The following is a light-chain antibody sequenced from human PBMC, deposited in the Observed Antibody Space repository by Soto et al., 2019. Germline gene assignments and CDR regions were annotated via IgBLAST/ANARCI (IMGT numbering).Light chain of an antibody. CDR2: STN. V-gene: IGLV8-61*01. CDR3: VLYMGSGIWV. Sequence: QTVVTQEPSFSVSPGGTVTLTCGLSSGSVSTNYYPSWYQQTPGQAPRTLIYSTNTRSSGVPDRFSGSILGNKAALTITGPQADDESDYYCVLYMGSGIWVFGGGTKLTVL. J-gene: IGLJ3*02. CDR1: SGSVSTNYY.